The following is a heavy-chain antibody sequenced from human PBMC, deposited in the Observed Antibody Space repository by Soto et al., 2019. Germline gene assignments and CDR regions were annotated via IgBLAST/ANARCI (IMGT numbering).Heavy chain of an antibody. D-gene: IGHD2-2*01. CDR3: AREGLIVVVPAATYYYYGMDV. CDR1: GYTFTSYG. Sequence: ASVKVSCKASGYTFTSYGISWVRQAPGQGXEWMGWISAYNGNTNYAQKLQGRVTMTTDTSTSTAYMELRSLRSDDTAVYYCAREGLIVVVPAATYYYYGMDVWGQGTTVTVSS. V-gene: IGHV1-18*01. J-gene: IGHJ6*02. CDR2: ISAYNGNT.